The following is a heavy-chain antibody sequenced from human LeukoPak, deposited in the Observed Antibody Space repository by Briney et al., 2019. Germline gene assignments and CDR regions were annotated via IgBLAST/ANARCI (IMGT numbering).Heavy chain of an antibody. CDR3: ASDLLRDGYNSLYYYMDV. D-gene: IGHD5-24*01. J-gene: IGHJ6*03. CDR1: GYTFTSYG. Sequence: SVKVSCKASGYTFTSYGISWVRQAPGQGLEWMGGIIPIFGTANYAQKFQGRVTITTDESTSTAYMELSSLRSEDTAVYYCASDLLRDGYNSLYYYMDVWGKGTTVTVSS. V-gene: IGHV1-69*05. CDR2: IIPIFGTA.